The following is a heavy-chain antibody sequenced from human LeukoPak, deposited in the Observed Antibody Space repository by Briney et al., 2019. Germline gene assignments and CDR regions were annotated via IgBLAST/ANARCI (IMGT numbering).Heavy chain of an antibody. CDR2: ISWDGGST. J-gene: IGHJ4*02. Sequence: SGXXXXXYAMHWGRHAPGXGLXGXSVISWDGGSTXFADSVKGRFTIYRXXXKNSLYLQMDTLRGGDSDLYYXXXXXXXXTSWYGLDYWGQGTLVTVSS. D-gene: IGHD6-13*01. CDR3: XXXXXXXTSWYGLDY. V-gene: IGHV3-43D*03. CDR1: GXXXXXYA.